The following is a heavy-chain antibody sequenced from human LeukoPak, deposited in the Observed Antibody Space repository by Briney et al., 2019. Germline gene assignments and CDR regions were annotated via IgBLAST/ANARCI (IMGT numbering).Heavy chain of an antibody. CDR1: GYTFTTYG. CDR3: ARGIRGSGSYLLYYYYYMDV. CDR2: MNPNSGNT. V-gene: IGHV1-8*03. Sequence: ASVKVSCKASGYTFTTYGISWVRQATGQGLEWMGWMNPNSGNTGYAQKFQGRVTITRNTSISTAYMELSSLRSEDTAVYYCARGIRGSGSYLLYYYYYMDVWGKGTTVTVSS. J-gene: IGHJ6*03. D-gene: IGHD3-10*01.